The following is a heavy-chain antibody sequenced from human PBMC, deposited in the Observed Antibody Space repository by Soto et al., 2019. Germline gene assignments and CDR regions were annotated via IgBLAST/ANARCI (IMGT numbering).Heavy chain of an antibody. D-gene: IGHD6-19*01. CDR1: GGSFSGYY. CDR3: ARGRRIAVAGTAFDI. CDR2: INHSGST. Sequence: SETLSLTCAVYGGSFSGYYWSWIRPPPGKGLEWIGEINHSGSTNYNPSLKSRVTISVDTSKNQFSLKLSSVTAADTAVYYCARGRRIAVAGTAFDIWGQGTMVTVSS. J-gene: IGHJ3*02. V-gene: IGHV4-34*01.